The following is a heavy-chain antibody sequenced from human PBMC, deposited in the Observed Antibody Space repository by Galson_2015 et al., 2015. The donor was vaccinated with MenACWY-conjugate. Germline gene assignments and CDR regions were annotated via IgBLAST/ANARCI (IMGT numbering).Heavy chain of an antibody. CDR2: IRYDGSNK. CDR1: GFTFSSYG. CDR3: AKDRGDFWSGSDY. V-gene: IGHV3-30*02. D-gene: IGHD3-3*01. Sequence: SLRLSCAASGFTFSSYGMHWVRQAPGKGLEWVAFIRYDGSNKYYADSVKGRFTISRDNSKNTLYLQMNSLRAEDTAVYYCAKDRGDFWSGSDYWGQGTLVTVSS. J-gene: IGHJ4*02.